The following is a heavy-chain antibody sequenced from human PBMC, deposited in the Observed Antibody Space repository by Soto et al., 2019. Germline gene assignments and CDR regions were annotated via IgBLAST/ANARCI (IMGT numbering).Heavy chain of an antibody. V-gene: IGHV1-69*13. CDR2: IIPIFGTA. D-gene: IGHD3-10*01. Sequence: GASVKVSCKASGGTFSSYAISWVRQAPGQGLEWMGGIIPIFGTANYAQKFQGRVTITADESTSTAYMELSSLRSEDTAVYYCARFRGPPRYWFDPWGQGTLVTVSS. CDR1: GGTFSSYA. J-gene: IGHJ5*02. CDR3: ARFRGPPRYWFDP.